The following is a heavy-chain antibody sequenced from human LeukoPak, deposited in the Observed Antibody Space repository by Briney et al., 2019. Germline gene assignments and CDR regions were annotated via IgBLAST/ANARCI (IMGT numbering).Heavy chain of an antibody. V-gene: IGHV4-61*02. J-gene: IGHJ4*02. CDR1: GGSISSGSYY. CDR2: IYTSGST. Sequence: PSQTLSLTCTVSGGSISSGSYYWSWIRQPAGKGLEWIGRIYTSGSTNYNPSLKSRVTISVDTSKNQFSLELSSVTAADTAVYYCASRYYGGNSVDYWGQGTLVTVSS. D-gene: IGHD4-23*01. CDR3: ASRYYGGNSVDY.